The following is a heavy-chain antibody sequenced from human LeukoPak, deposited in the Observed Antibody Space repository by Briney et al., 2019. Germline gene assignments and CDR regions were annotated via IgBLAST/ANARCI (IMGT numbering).Heavy chain of an antibody. CDR2: INHSGST. J-gene: IGHJ4*02. CDR1: GGSFSGYY. D-gene: IGHD6-19*01. CDR3: ARVRLGRGLDY. Sequence: KPSETLSLTCAVYGGSFSGYYWSWLRQPPGKGLEWIGEINHSGSTNYNPSLKSRVTISVDTSKNQFSLKLSSVTAADTAMYFCARVRLGRGLDYWGQGTLVTVSS. V-gene: IGHV4-34*01.